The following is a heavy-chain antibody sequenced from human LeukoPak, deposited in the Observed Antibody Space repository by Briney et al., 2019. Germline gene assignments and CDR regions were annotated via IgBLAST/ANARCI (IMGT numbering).Heavy chain of an antibody. CDR3: ARDKGIAVAGNYYYYMDV. CDR1: GFTFSSYG. J-gene: IGHJ6*03. Sequence: GRSLRLSCAASGFTFSSYGMHWVRQAPGKGLEWVAVISYDGSNKYYADSVKGRFTISRDNSKNTLYLQMNSLRAEDTAVYYCARDKGIAVAGNYYYYMDVWGKGTTVTVSS. D-gene: IGHD6-19*01. CDR2: ISYDGSNK. V-gene: IGHV3-30*03.